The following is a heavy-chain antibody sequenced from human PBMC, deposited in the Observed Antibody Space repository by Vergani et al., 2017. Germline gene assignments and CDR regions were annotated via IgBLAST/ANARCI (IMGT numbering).Heavy chain of an antibody. J-gene: IGHJ4*02. V-gene: IGHV3-9*01. Sequence: EVQLVESGGGLVQPGRSLRLSCAASGFTFDDYAMHWVRHAPGKGLEWVSGISGNSGSIGYADSVKGRVTISRDNAKNSLYLQMDSLRAEDTALYYCATYIAYYYACSANGGYFDYWGQGTLVTVSS. CDR1: GFTFDDYA. CDR3: ATYIAYYYACSANGGYFDY. D-gene: IGHD3-22*01. CDR2: ISGNSGSI.